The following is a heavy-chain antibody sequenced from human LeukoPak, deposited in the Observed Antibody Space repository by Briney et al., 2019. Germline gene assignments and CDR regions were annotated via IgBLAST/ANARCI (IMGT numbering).Heavy chain of an antibody. J-gene: IGHJ3*02. CDR1: GFTFRSYD. CDR3: ARAYCSSTSCYSPDAFDI. Sequence: TPGGSLRLSCAACGFTFRSYDMNWVRQAPGKGREGGSSISSRRSYIYYGDSVKGRFTISRDTAEHSLYLQMTSLRAEDTAVHYCARAYCSSTSCYSPDAFDIWGQGTMVTVSS. CDR2: ISSRRSYI. V-gene: IGHV3-21*01. D-gene: IGHD2-2*02.